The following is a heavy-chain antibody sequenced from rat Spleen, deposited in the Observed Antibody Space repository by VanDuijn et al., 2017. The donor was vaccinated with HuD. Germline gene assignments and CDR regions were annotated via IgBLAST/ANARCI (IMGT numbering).Heavy chain of an antibody. V-gene: IGHV5-31*01. CDR3: ARPTTGIPFNY. CDR2: ITKDGGSL. Sequence: EVELVESGGGLVQPGTSLKLSCVASGFTFNNYWLSWVRQTPGKGLDWVASITKDGGSLFYRDSVKGRFTVSRDNEQNTLYLQMNSLRSEDTAIYYCARPTTGIPFNYWGQGVMVTVSS. J-gene: IGHJ2*01. D-gene: IGHD1-9*01. CDR1: GFTFNNYW.